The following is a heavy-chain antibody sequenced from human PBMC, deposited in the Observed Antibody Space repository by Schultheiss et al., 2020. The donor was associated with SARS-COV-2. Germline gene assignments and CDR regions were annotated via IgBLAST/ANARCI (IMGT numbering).Heavy chain of an antibody. J-gene: IGHJ6*02. CDR3: ARGGYYYGMDV. CDR2: IIPIFGTA. V-gene: IGHV1-18*01. Sequence: ASVKVSCKASGYTFTSYGISWVRQAPGQGLEWMGGIIPIFGTANYAQKLQGRVTMTTDTSTSTAYMELRSLRSDDTAVYYCARGGYYYGMDVWGQGTTVTVSS. CDR1: GYTFTSYG.